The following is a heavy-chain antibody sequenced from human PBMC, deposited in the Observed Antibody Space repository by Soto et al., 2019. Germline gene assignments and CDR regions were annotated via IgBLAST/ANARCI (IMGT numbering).Heavy chain of an antibody. Sequence: EVQLVQSGAEVKKPGESLKISCKGSGYRFTDYWIGWVRQMPGKGLEWMGIIYPGDSETTYGPSFQGQVTISADKSIITAYLQWSSLKASDTAMYYCAIYASSSEWDYFDYWGQGTLVTVSP. V-gene: IGHV5-51*01. J-gene: IGHJ4*02. CDR2: IYPGDSET. CDR3: AIYASSSEWDYFDY. CDR1: GYRFTDYW. D-gene: IGHD6-6*01.